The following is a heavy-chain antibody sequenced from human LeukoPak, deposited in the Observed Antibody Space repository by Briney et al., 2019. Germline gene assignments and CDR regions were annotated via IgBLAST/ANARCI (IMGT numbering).Heavy chain of an antibody. D-gene: IGHD7-27*01. Sequence: GGSLRLSCAASGFTFSSYAMHWVRRAPGKGLEWVAVISYDGSNKYYADSVKGRFTISRDNSKNTLYLQMNSLRAEDTAVYYCARSLGTPSDYWGQGTLVTVSS. J-gene: IGHJ4*02. CDR1: GFTFSSYA. V-gene: IGHV3-30-3*01. CDR2: ISYDGSNK. CDR3: ARSLGTPSDY.